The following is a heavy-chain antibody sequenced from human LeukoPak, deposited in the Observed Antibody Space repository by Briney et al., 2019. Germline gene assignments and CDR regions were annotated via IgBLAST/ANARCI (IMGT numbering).Heavy chain of an antibody. D-gene: IGHD3-22*01. Sequence: SGTLSLTCAVSGGSISSSNWWSWVRQPPGKGLEWMGEIYHSGSTNYNPSLKSRVTISVDKSKNQFSLKLSSVTAADTAVYYCARHAYYYDRSGSYEAFDIWGQGTMVTVS. CDR2: IYHSGST. CDR3: ARHAYYYDRSGSYEAFDI. J-gene: IGHJ3*02. V-gene: IGHV4-4*02. CDR1: GGSISSSNW.